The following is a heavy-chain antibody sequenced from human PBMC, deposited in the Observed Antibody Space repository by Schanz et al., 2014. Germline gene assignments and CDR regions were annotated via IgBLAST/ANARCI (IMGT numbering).Heavy chain of an antibody. CDR1: GYTFTSYY. CDR2: INPSGGST. J-gene: IGHJ4*02. V-gene: IGHV1-46*03. CDR3: ARDGEAAAGCDY. D-gene: IGHD6-13*01. Sequence: QVQLVQSGAEVKKPGASVKVSCKASGYTFTSYYMHWVRQAPGQGLEWMGIINPSGGSTSYAQKCQGRVTMTRDTSTSTVYMELSSLRSEDTAVYYWARDGEAAAGCDYWGQGTLVTVSS.